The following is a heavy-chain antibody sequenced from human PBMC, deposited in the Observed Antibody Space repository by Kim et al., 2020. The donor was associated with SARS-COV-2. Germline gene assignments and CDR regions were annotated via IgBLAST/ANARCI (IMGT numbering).Heavy chain of an antibody. CDR3: TTIDYDFWSGSYYFDY. CDR2: IKSKTDGGTT. J-gene: IGHJ4*02. D-gene: IGHD3-3*01. V-gene: IGHV3-15*01. Sequence: GGSLRLSCAASGFTFSNAWMSWVRQAPGKGLEWVGRIKSKTDGGTTDYAAPVKGRFTISRDDSKNTLYLQMNSLKTEDTAVYYCTTIDYDFWSGSYYFDYWGQGTLVTVSS. CDR1: GFTFSNAW.